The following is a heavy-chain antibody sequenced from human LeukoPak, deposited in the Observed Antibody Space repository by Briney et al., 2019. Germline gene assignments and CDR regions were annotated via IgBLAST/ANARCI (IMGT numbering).Heavy chain of an antibody. J-gene: IGHJ4*02. D-gene: IGHD3-16*02. CDR1: GGSISSYY. CDR3: ARGRRGGSPYDYVWGSYHHFDY. Sequence: SETLSLTCTVSGGSISSYYWSWIRQPAGKGLEWIGRIYTSGSTNYNPSLKSRVTISVDTSKNQFSLKLSSVTAADTAVYYCARGRRGGSPYDYVWGSYHHFDYWGQGTLVTVSS. CDR2: IYTSGST. V-gene: IGHV4-4*07.